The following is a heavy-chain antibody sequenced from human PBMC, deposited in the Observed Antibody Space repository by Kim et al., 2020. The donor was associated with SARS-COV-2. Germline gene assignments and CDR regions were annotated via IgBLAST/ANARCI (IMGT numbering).Heavy chain of an antibody. CDR3: ASTSTQLWPYYYYYYMDV. D-gene: IGHD5-18*01. J-gene: IGHJ6*03. Sequence: GGSLRLSCAASGFTFSSYGMHWVRQAPGKGLEWVAVISYDGSNKYYADSVKGRFTITRDNSKNTLYLQMNSLRAEDTAVYYCASTSTQLWPYYYYYYMDVWGKGTTVTVSS. CDR1: GFTFSSYG. CDR2: ISYDGSNK. V-gene: IGHV3-30*03.